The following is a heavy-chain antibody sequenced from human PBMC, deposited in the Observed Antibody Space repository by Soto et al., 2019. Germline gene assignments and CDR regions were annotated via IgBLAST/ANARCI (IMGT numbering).Heavy chain of an antibody. CDR1: GFTFSSYS. CDR2: ISSSSSTI. J-gene: IGHJ3*02. CDR3: ARDRAIVVGAFDI. V-gene: IGHV3-48*01. Sequence: GGSLRLSCAASGFTFSSYSMNWVRQAPGKGLEWVSYISSSSSTIYYADSVKGRFTISRDNAKNSLYLQMNSLRAEDTAVYYCARDRAIVVGAFDIWGQGTMVTVSS. D-gene: IGHD3-22*01.